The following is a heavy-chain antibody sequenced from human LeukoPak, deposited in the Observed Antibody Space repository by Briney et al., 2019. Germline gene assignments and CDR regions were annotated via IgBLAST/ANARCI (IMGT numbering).Heavy chain of an antibody. CDR1: GFTFSSYG. Sequence: PGRSLRLSCAASGFTFSSYGMHWVRQAPGKGLEWVAIISYDGSNKFYADSVKGRFTISRDNSKNTLYLQTNSLRPEDTAVYYCAKGRTSVADTGLLDYWGQGTLVTVSS. J-gene: IGHJ4*02. CDR3: AKGRTSVADTGLLDY. CDR2: ISYDGSNK. D-gene: IGHD6-19*01. V-gene: IGHV3-30*18.